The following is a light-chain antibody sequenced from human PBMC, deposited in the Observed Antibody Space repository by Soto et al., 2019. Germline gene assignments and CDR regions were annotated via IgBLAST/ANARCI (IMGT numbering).Light chain of an antibody. CDR2: EHN. CDR3: QSYDSSNQGV. Sequence: NFMLTQPHSVSESPGKTVTISCTGSSGSIASNYVQWYQQRPGSAPTTVIYEHNQRPSGVPDRFSGSIDSSSNSASLTISGLRTEDEADYYCQSYDSSNQGVFGGGTKLTVL. J-gene: IGLJ2*01. V-gene: IGLV6-57*02. CDR1: SGSIASNY.